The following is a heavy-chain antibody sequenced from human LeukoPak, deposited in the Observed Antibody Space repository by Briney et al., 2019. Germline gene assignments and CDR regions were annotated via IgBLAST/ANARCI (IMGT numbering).Heavy chain of an antibody. Sequence: SQTLSLTCAISGDSVSSNSAVWNWIRQSPSRGLEWLGRTYYRSKWFNDYPVSVKSRITINPDTSKNQFSLQLNSVTPEDTAVYYCAGGRGGLHIFDYWAQGTLVTVSS. CDR2: TYYRSKWFN. V-gene: IGHV6-1*01. CDR1: GDSVSSNSAV. J-gene: IGHJ4*02. CDR3: AGGRGGLHIFDY. D-gene: IGHD3-3*02.